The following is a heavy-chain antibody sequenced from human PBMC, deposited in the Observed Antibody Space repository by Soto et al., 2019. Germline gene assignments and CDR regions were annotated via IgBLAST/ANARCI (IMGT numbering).Heavy chain of an antibody. J-gene: IGHJ6*02. D-gene: IGHD2-21*02. CDR3: ARGGVVTPNYYYGMDV. CDR2: INPNSSGT. Sequence: SPVKVYSKDPGDRLGGNYIHWLRQTPGQGLEWMGWINPNSSGTVYAQKFQGRVTITADESTSTAYMELSSLRSEDTAVYYCARGGVVTPNYYYGMDVWGQGTTVTVSS. CDR1: GDRLGGNY. V-gene: IGHV1-69*13.